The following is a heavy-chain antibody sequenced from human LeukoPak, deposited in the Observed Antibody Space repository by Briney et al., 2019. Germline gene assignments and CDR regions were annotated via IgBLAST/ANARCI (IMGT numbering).Heavy chain of an antibody. J-gene: IGHJ4*02. V-gene: IGHV1-8*01. CDR2: MNPNSGNT. CDR1: GYTFTSYD. D-gene: IGHD5-18*01. Sequence: ASVKVSCKVSGYTFTSYDINWVRQATGQWLEWMGWMNPNSGNTGYAQKFQGRVTMTRNTSISTAYMELSSLRSEDTAVYYCARVIGGYSYGSQFDYWGQGTLVTVSS. CDR3: ARVIGGYSYGSQFDY.